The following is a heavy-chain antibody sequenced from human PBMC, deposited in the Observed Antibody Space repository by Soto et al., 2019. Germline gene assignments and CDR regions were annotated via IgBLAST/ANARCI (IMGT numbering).Heavy chain of an antibody. CDR1: GGTFSSYA. D-gene: IGHD3-10*01. CDR2: IIPIFGTA. V-gene: IGHV1-69*13. J-gene: IGHJ6*02. CDR3: ARWDGSGSYDLIYYYYYGMDV. Sequence: ASVKVSCKASGGTFSSYAISWLRQAPGQGLEWMGGIIPIFGTANYAQKFQGRVTITADESTSTAYMELSSLRSEDTAVYYCARWDGSGSYDLIYYYYYGMDVWGQGTTVTVSS.